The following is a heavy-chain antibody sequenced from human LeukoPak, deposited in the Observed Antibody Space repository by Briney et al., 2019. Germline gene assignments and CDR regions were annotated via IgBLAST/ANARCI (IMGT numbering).Heavy chain of an antibody. D-gene: IGHD6-13*01. CDR1: GGSISSCY. V-gene: IGHV4-59*01. Sequence: SETLSLTCTVSGGSISSCYWSWIRQPPGKGLEWIGYIYYSGSTNYNPSLKSRVTISVETSKNEFSLKLRSVTAADTAVYYCARVTGYRIEDYFDYWGQGTLVTVSS. CDR3: ARVTGYRIEDYFDY. CDR2: IYYSGST. J-gene: IGHJ4*02.